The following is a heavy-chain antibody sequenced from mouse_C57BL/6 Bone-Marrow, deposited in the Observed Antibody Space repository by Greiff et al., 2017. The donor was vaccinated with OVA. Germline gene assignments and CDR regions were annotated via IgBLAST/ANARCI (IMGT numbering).Heavy chain of an antibody. CDR1: GYTFTSYW. V-gene: IGHV1-53*01. D-gene: IGHD1-1*01. J-gene: IGHJ4*01. CDR2: INPSNGGT. Sequence: QVHVKQPGTELVKPGASVKLSCKASGYTFTSYWMHWVKQRPGQGLEWIGNINPSNGGTNYNEKFKSKATLTVDKSSSTAYMQLSSLTSEDSAVYYCARGGLLRYCYAMDYWGQGTSVTVSS. CDR3: ARGGLLRYCYAMDY.